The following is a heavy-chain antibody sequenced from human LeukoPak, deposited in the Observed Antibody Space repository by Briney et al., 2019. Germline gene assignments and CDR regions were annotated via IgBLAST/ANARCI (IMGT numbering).Heavy chain of an antibody. Sequence: ASVKVSCKASGYTFTGYYIHWVRHAPGQGLEWMGWINPNSGGTNYAQMFQGRVAMTRDTSISTAYMELSGLRSDDTAVYYCARETGGGDQSFDYWGQGTLVTVSS. CDR3: ARETGGGDQSFDY. V-gene: IGHV1-2*02. J-gene: IGHJ4*02. CDR1: GYTFTGYY. CDR2: INPNSGGT. D-gene: IGHD2-21*02.